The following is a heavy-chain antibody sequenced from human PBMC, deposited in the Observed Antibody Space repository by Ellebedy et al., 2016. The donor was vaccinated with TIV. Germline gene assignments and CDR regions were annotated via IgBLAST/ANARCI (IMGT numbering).Heavy chain of an antibody. J-gene: IGHJ6*02. Sequence: GESLKISCAASGFTVSGNYMSWVRQAPGKGLEWVSVIYSDGSTFYADAVKGRLAISRDSSKNTLYLKMSSLRAEDTAVYYCARGITVAYSRGFCYYDGLDVWGQGTTVTVFS. D-gene: IGHD6-19*01. CDR3: ARGITVAYSRGFCYYDGLDV. V-gene: IGHV3-66*01. CDR2: IYSDGST. CDR1: GFTVSGNY.